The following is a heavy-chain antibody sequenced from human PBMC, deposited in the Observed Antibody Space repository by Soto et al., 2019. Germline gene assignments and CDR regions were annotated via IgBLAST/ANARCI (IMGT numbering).Heavy chain of an antibody. CDR2: IYYSGST. V-gene: IGHV4-39*01. CDR3: ARRLYYDSSGFEGGGMDV. CDR1: GGSISSSSYY. Sequence: SSETLSLTCTVSGGSISSSSYYWGWIRQPPGKGLEWIGSIYYSGSTYYNPSLKSRVTISVDTSKNQFSLELSSVTAADTAVYYCARRLYYDSSGFEGGGMDVWGQGTTVTVSS. D-gene: IGHD3-22*01. J-gene: IGHJ6*02.